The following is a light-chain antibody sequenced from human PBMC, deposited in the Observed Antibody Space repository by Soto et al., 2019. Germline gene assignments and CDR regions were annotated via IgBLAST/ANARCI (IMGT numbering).Light chain of an antibody. J-gene: IGLJ1*01. V-gene: IGLV2-14*01. Sequence: ALTQPASVSGSPGQSIAISCTGTSSDVGGYNYVSWYQQHPGKAPKLMIYDVSNRPSGVSNRFSGSKSGNTASLTISGLQAEDEADYYCSSYTSSSTYVFGTGTKVTVL. CDR2: DVS. CDR3: SSYTSSSTYV. CDR1: SSDVGGYNY.